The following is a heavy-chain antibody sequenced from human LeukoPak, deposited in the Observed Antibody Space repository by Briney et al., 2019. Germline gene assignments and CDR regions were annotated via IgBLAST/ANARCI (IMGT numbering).Heavy chain of an antibody. CDR3: ARRPYYYDSSGYYYDY. V-gene: IGHV4-59*01. CDR2: IYYTGTT. J-gene: IGHJ4*02. D-gene: IGHD3-22*01. CDR1: GGSFSGYY. Sequence: SETLSLTCAVYGGSFSGYYWSWIRQPPGKGLEWIGYIYYTGTTNYSPSLKSRVTISVDTSKNQFSLKLSSVTAADTAVYYCARRPYYYDSSGYYYDYWGQGTLVTVSS.